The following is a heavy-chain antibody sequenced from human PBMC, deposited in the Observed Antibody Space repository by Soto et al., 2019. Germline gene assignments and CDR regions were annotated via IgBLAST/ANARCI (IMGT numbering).Heavy chain of an antibody. CDR3: ARDNHDFWSGYSSVNNWFDP. Sequence: PGGSLRLSCAASGFTVSSNYMSWVRQAPGKGLEWVSVIYSGGSTYYADSVKGRFTISRDNSKNTLYLQMNSLRAEDTAVYYCARDNHDFWSGYSSVNNWFDPWGQGTLVTVSS. J-gene: IGHJ5*02. CDR1: GFTVSSNY. CDR2: IYSGGST. V-gene: IGHV3-66*01. D-gene: IGHD3-3*01.